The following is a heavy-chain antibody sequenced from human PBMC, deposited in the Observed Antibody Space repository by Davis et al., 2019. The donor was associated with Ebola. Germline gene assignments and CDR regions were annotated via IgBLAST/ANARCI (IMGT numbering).Heavy chain of an antibody. CDR3: ARGSFLDQTPPYYYYYMDV. J-gene: IGHJ6*03. CDR1: GYTFTGYY. V-gene: IGHV1-2*02. CDR2: INPNSGGT. Sequence: ASVKVSCKASGYTFTGYYMHWVRQAPGQGLEWMGWINPNSGGTNYAQKFQGRVTMTRDTSISTAYMELSRLRSEDTAVYYCARGSFLDQTPPYYYYYMDVWGKGTTVTVSS. D-gene: IGHD2-15*01.